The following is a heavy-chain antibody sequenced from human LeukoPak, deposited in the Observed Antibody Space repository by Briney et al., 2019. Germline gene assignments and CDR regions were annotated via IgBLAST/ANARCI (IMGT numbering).Heavy chain of an antibody. D-gene: IGHD5-18*01. Sequence: PGGSPRLSCAASGFTFSSYAMHWVRQAPGKGLEWVAVISYDGSNKYYADSVKGRFTISRDNSKNTLYLQMNSLRAEDTAVYYCARDESRTDTAMVNYFDYWGQGTLVTVSS. CDR3: ARDESRTDTAMVNYFDY. CDR1: GFTFSSYA. CDR2: ISYDGSNK. V-gene: IGHV3-30-3*01. J-gene: IGHJ4*02.